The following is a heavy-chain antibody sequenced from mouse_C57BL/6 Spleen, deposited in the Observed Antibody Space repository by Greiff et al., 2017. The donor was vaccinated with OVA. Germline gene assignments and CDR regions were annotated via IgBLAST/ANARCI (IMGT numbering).Heavy chain of an antibody. Sequence: VQLQQSGAELVKPGASVKISCKASGYAFSSYWMNWVKQRPGTGLEWIGQIYPGDGDTNYNGKFTGKATLTADKSSSTAYMQLSSMTAEDAAVYFCLICYGNGGYWGQGTTLTVSS. D-gene: IGHD2-1*01. CDR2: IYPGDGDT. J-gene: IGHJ2*01. CDR1: GYAFSSYW. CDR3: LICYGNGGY. V-gene: IGHV1-80*01.